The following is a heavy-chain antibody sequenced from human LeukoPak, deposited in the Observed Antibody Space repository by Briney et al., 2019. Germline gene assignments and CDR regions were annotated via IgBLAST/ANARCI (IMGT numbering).Heavy chain of an antibody. V-gene: IGHV1-3*01. Sequence: ASVKVSSKASGYTFTSYAMHWVRQAPGQRLEWMGWINAGNGNTKYSQKFQGRVTITRDTSASTAYMELSSLRSEDTAVYYCARDLPSPWGESGWGQGTLVTVSS. CDR2: INAGNGNT. CDR3: ARDLPSPWGESG. D-gene: IGHD3-16*01. J-gene: IGHJ4*02. CDR1: GYTFTSYA.